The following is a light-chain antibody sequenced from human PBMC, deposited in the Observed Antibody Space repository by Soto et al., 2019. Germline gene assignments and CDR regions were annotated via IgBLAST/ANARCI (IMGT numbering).Light chain of an antibody. CDR1: ESVTDY. V-gene: IGKV3-11*01. CDR2: DVS. Sequence: EIVLTQSPATLSLSPGERGTLSCRASESVTDYLAWYQQKPGQAPRLLVYDVSYRAAGIPTRFSGGGSGTDFTLTISNVEPEDFAVYYCQQRSSWPRITFGQGTRLEIK. J-gene: IGKJ5*01. CDR3: QQRSSWPRIT.